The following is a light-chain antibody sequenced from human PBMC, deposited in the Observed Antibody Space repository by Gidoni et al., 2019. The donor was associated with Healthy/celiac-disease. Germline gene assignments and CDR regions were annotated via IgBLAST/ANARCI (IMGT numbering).Light chain of an antibody. CDR3: QQYGSSRALT. CDR1: QSVRSSY. CDR2: GAS. J-gene: IGKJ4*01. V-gene: IGKV3-20*01. Sequence: EIVLPQSPGTLSLSPGERATLSCRASQSVRSSYLAWYQQKPGQAPRLRIYGASSRATGIPDRFSVSGSGTDFTLTISRLEPEDFAVYYCQQYGSSRALTFGGGTKVEIK.